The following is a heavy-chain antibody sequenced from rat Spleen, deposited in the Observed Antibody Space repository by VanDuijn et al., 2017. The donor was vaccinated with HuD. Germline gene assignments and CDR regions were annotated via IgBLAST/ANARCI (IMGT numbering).Heavy chain of an antibody. V-gene: IGHV5-7*01. CDR3: AREARDYFDY. Sequence: EVQLAESGGGLVQPGRSLKLSCAASGFTFSDYNMAWVRQAPKKGLEWVATISYDGSSTYYRDSVKGRFTISRDNAKSTLYLQMDSLRSEDTATYYCAREARDYFDYWGQGVMVTVSS. J-gene: IGHJ2*01. CDR1: GFTFSDYN. CDR2: ISYDGSST.